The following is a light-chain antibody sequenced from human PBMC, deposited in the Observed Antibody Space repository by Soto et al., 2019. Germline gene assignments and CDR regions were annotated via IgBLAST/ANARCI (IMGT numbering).Light chain of an antibody. J-gene: IGKJ1*01. Sequence: DIQMTQSPSALSASVGDRVTITCRGSQGISSWLAWYQQKPGKAPRLLIYDASSLQGGVPSRFSGSGSGTEFTLTISSLQPDDFATYYCQQYDSYSRTFGQGTKVDIK. V-gene: IGKV1-5*01. CDR1: QGISSW. CDR2: DAS. CDR3: QQYDSYSRT.